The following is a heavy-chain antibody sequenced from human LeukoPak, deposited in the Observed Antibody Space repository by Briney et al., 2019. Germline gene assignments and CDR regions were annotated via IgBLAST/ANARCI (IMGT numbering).Heavy chain of an antibody. D-gene: IGHD3-22*01. CDR2: ISGSGGST. V-gene: IGHV3-23*01. CDR3: AKDPYYYDSSGYPRYFDY. Sequence: GGSLRLSCAASGFTFSSYAMSWVRQAPGKGLEWVSAISGSGGSTYCADSVKGRFTTSRDNSKNTLYLQMNSLRAEDTAVYYCAKDPYYYDSSGYPRYFDYWGQGTLVTVSS. J-gene: IGHJ4*02. CDR1: GFTFSSYA.